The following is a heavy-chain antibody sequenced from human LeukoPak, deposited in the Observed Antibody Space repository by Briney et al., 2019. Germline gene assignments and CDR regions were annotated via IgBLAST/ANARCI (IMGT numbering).Heavy chain of an antibody. Sequence: GGSLRHSWAASGFTSSSYNIDWVRQAPGKGLEWVSYISSSSSNIHYADSVKGRFTISRDNAKNSLYLQMNSLRDEDTTMYYCARAVEVYTYGYGYCRQGSLVTVSS. CDR1: GFTSSSYN. CDR3: ARAVEVYTYGYGY. J-gene: IGHJ4*02. D-gene: IGHD5-18*01. CDR2: ISSSSSNI. V-gene: IGHV3-48*02.